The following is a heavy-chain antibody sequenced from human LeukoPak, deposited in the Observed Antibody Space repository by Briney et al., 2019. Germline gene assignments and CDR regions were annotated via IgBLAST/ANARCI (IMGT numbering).Heavy chain of an antibody. CDR3: ARRAVAENYFDY. CDR2: IYSSGST. D-gene: IGHD6-19*01. J-gene: IGHJ4*02. Sequence: SETLSLTCTVSGGSITSYYWSWIRQPPGKGLEWIGYIYSSGSTTYNPSLKSRVTISVDTSKNQFSLKLTSVTAADTAVYYCARRAVAENYFDYWGQGALVTDSS. V-gene: IGHV4-59*08. CDR1: GGSITSYY.